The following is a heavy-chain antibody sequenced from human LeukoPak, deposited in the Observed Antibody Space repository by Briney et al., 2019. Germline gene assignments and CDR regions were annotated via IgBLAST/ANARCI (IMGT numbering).Heavy chain of an antibody. D-gene: IGHD6-13*01. CDR2: IWYDGSNK. CDR3: ARDRAAADLDY. CDR1: GFTFSSYG. J-gene: IGHJ4*02. V-gene: IGHV3-33*01. Sequence: GGSLRLSCAASGFTFSSYGMPWVRQAPGKGLEWVAVIWYDGSNKFYADSVKGRFTISRDNSKNTLYLQMNSLRAEDTAVYYCARDRAAADLDYWGQGTLVTVSS.